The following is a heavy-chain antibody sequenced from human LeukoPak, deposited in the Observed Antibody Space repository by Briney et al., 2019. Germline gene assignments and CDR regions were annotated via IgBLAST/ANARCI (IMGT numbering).Heavy chain of an antibody. D-gene: IGHD3-10*01. CDR2: IIPIFGTA. V-gene: IGHV1-69*13. CDR1: GGTFSRYA. Sequence: SVKVSCRASGGTFSRYAISWVRQAPGQGLEWMGGIIPIFGTANYAQKFQGRVTITADESTSTAYMELSSLRSEDTAVYYCAIVYSGSGSYYREFYFYYQGQGTLVTVSS. CDR3: AIVYSGSGSYYREFYFYY. J-gene: IGHJ4*02.